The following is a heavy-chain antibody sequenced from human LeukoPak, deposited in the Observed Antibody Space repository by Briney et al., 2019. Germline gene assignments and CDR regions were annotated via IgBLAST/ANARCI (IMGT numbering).Heavy chain of an antibody. CDR3: ARDVAYCGGDCYSFDAFDI. V-gene: IGHV3-48*04. D-gene: IGHD2-21*02. Sequence: GGSLRLSCAASGFTFSSYSMNWVRQAPGKGLEWVSYISSSSSTIYYADSVKGRFTISRDNAKNSLYLQMNSLRAEDTAVYYCARDVAYCGGDCYSFDAFDIWGQGTMVTVSS. CDR2: ISSSSSTI. J-gene: IGHJ3*02. CDR1: GFTFSSYS.